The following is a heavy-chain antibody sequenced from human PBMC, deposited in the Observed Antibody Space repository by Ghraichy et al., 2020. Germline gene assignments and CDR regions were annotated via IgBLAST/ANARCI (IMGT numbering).Heavy chain of an antibody. Sequence: SETLSLTCTVSGGSISSYYWSWIRQPPGKGLEWIGYIYYSGSTNYNPSLKSRVTISVDTSKNQFSLKLSSVTAADTAVYYCARVTPARTRYDAFDIWGQGTMVTVSS. CDR1: GGSISSYY. CDR2: IYYSGST. CDR3: ARVTPARTRYDAFDI. V-gene: IGHV4-59*01. D-gene: IGHD6-6*01. J-gene: IGHJ3*02.